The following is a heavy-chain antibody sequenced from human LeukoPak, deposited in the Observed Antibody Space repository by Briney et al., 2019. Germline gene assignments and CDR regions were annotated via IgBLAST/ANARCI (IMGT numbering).Heavy chain of an antibody. J-gene: IGHJ5*01. V-gene: IGHV4-59*08. CDR1: GDSINSYC. Sequence: SETLSLTCTVSGDSINSYCWSWIRQPPGKGLEWLGYIYYRGSANYNPSLKSRVTISIDTSKNQFSLKLTSVTAADTAVYYCARLLHDWFDSWGQGTLVTVSS. CDR3: ARLLHDWFDS. D-gene: IGHD4-11*01. CDR2: IYYRGSA.